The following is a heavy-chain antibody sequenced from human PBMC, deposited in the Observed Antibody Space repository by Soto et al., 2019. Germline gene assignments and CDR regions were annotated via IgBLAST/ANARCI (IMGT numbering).Heavy chain of an antibody. CDR3: ARKGFTFDY. CDR1: GFTFDDFA. CDR2: ISWNSGNI. Sequence: SLRLSCAAPGFTFDDFAMHWVRQAPGKGLEWVSGISWNSGNIDYADSVKGRFTISRDNAKSSLYLHMSSLRAEDTALYYCARKGFTFDYWGQGTLVTVSS. V-gene: IGHV3-9*01. J-gene: IGHJ4*02.